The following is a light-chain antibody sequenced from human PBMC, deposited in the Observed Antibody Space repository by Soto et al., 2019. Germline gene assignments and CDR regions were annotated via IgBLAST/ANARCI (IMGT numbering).Light chain of an antibody. V-gene: IGLV2-14*01. CDR1: SSDVGGYNL. Sequence: QSALTQPASVSGSPGQSITISCTGTSSDVGGYNLVSWYQQDPDKAPKLMIFDVNTRPSGVSNRFSGSKSGNTASLTISGLQAEDDADYYCSSYKSSSTLPYVFGTGTKLTVL. CDR2: DVN. J-gene: IGLJ1*01. CDR3: SSYKSSSTLPYV.